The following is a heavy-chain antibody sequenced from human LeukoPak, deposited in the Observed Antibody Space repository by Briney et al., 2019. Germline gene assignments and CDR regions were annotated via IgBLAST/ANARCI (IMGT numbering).Heavy chain of an antibody. Sequence: SETPSLTCTVSGGSISSYYWSWIRQPPGKGLEWIGYIYYSGSTNYNPSLKSRVTISVDTSKNQFSLKLSSVTAADTAVYYCAREGTRAGIDYDFWSGYYTSWFDPWGQGTLVTVSS. CDR1: GGSISSYY. CDR2: IYYSGST. J-gene: IGHJ5*02. CDR3: AREGTRAGIDYDFWSGYYTSWFDP. D-gene: IGHD3-3*01. V-gene: IGHV4-59*01.